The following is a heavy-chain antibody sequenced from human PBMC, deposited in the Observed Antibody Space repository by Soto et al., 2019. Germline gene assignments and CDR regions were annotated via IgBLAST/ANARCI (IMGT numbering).Heavy chain of an antibody. CDR2: ISGSGGST. CDR3: AKDPMSNYASEHFDY. CDR1: GFTFSSYA. V-gene: IGHV3-23*01. D-gene: IGHD4-4*01. Sequence: GGSLRLSCAASGFTFSSYAMSWVRQAPGKGLEWVSAISGSGGSTYYADSVKGRFTISRDNSKNTLYLQMNSLRAEDTVVYYCAKDPMSNYASEHFDYWGQGTLVTVSS. J-gene: IGHJ4*02.